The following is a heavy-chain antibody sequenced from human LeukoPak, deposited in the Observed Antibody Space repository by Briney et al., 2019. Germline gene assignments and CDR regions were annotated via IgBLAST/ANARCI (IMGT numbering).Heavy chain of an antibody. CDR1: GGSINSYY. V-gene: IGHV4-59*01. Sequence: SETLSLTCTVSGGSINSYYWSWIRQPPGKGLEWIGYISYSGSTNYNPSLKSRVTILLDTSKTKFFLKLSSVTAADTALYYCTRGNANWGQGTLVTVSS. J-gene: IGHJ4*02. CDR3: TRGNAN. CDR2: ISYSGST.